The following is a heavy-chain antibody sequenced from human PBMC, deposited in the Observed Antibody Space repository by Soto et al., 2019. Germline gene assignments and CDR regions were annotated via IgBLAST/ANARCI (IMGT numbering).Heavy chain of an antibody. V-gene: IGHV1-18*01. D-gene: IGHD7-27*01. CDR1: GYTFTDFG. Sequence: QGQLVQSGAEVKKPGGSLNVSCKASGYTFTDFGISWVRQAPGQGLEWMGWISAYNGNTDYAQKVQGRVTMTTDTSTSTAYMDLRSLTSDDTAVYYCARDSGNLGNWAYFFDYWGQGTLVTVSS. CDR2: ISAYNGNT. CDR3: ARDSGNLGNWAYFFDY. J-gene: IGHJ4*02.